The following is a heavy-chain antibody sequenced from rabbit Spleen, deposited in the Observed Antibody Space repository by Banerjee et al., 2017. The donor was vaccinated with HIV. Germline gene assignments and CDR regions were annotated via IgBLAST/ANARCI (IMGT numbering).Heavy chain of an antibody. D-gene: IGHD1-1*01. CDR1: GFSLNSGYD. CDR3: ARDTSSSFSSYGMDL. V-gene: IGHV1S40*01. Sequence: QSLEESGGGLVKPGASLTLTCKASGFSLNSGYDMCWVRQAPGKGLEWIACIDAGSSGFTYFASWAKGRFTISKTSSTTVTLQMTSLTAADTATYFCARDTSSSFSSYGMDLWGQGTLVTVS. CDR2: IDAGSSGFT. J-gene: IGHJ3*01.